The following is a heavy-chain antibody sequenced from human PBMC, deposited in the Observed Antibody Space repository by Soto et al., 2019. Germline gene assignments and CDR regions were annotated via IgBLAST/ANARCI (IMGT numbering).Heavy chain of an antibody. J-gene: IGHJ6*02. CDR2: MNPINGAT. CDR1: GYDFTAYD. CDR3: GRGPSPRAPAGGTPYYYAMDV. D-gene: IGHD2-2*01. Sequence: ASVKVSCKASGYDFTAYDINWVRQASGQGLEWMGWMNPINGATGSARRFQGRVSMTRNTATATAYLELTSLRSDDSAVYFCGRGPSPRAPAGGTPYYYAMDVWGQGTTVTAP. V-gene: IGHV1-8*02.